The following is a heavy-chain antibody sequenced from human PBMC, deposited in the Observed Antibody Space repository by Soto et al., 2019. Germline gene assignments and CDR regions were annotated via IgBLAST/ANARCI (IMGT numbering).Heavy chain of an antibody. V-gene: IGHV4-31*03. D-gene: IGHD2-15*01. J-gene: IGHJ4*02. CDR3: GRARKDIVVVVAAPLFDY. CDR1: GGSISSGGYY. Sequence: PSETLSLTCTVSGGSISSGGYYWSWIRQHPGNGLEWIGYIYYSGSTYYNPSLKSRVTISVDTSKNQFSLKLSSVTAADTAVYYCGRARKDIVVVVAAPLFDYWGQGTLVTVSS. CDR2: IYYSGST.